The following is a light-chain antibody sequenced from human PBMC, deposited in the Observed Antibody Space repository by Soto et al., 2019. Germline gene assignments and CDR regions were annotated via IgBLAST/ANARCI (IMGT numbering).Light chain of an antibody. J-gene: IGKJ4*02. CDR2: GAS. Sequence: EIVLTQSPATLSLSPGERATLSCRASQSVGSYLVWYQQKPGQAPRLLIDGASNRATGIPARFSGSGSGTDFTLTISSLELEDFAVYFCQQRSSWPLTFGGGTKVEIK. CDR3: QQRSSWPLT. V-gene: IGKV3-11*01. CDR1: QSVGSY.